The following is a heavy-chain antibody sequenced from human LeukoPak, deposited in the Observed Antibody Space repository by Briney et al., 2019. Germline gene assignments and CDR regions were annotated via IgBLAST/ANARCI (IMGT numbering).Heavy chain of an antibody. Sequence: PGGSLRLSCAASGFIFSSYSMHWVRQAPGKGLEWVSYISSSSSTIYYADSVKGRFTISRDNAKNSLYLQMNSLRAEDTAVYYCARDGGGGYCSSISCSGFDYWGQGTLVTVSS. CDR3: ARDGGGGYCSSISCSGFDY. J-gene: IGHJ4*02. CDR2: ISSSSSTI. CDR1: GFIFSSYS. V-gene: IGHV3-48*01. D-gene: IGHD2-2*01.